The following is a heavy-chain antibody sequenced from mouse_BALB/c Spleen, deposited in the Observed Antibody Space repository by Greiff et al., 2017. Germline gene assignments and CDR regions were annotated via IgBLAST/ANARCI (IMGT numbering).Heavy chain of an antibody. CDR1: GFNIKDYY. Sequence: VQLQQSGAELVRPGALVKLSCKASGFNIKDYYMHWVKQRPEQGLEWIGWIDPENGNTIYDPKFQGKASITADTSSNTAYLQLSSLTSEDTAVYYCARTFFTTAHYFDYWGQGTTLTVSS. CDR3: ARTFFTTAHYFDY. V-gene: IGHV14-1*02. J-gene: IGHJ2*01. D-gene: IGHD1-1*01. CDR2: IDPENGNT.